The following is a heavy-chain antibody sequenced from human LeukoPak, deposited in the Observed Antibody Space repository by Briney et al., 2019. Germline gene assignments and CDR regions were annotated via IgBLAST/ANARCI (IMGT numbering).Heavy chain of an antibody. CDR2: IGGNGGST. CDR1: GFTFSSYA. Sequence: PGGSLRLSCAASGFTFSSYAMSWVRQAPGKGLEWVSGIGGNGGSTYYADSVRGRFTISRDNSKNTLYLQKNSLRADDTAIYYCAKSMTLQWRGFFDLWGRGTHVTVSS. V-gene: IGHV3-23*01. J-gene: IGHJ2*01. CDR3: AKSMTLQWRGFFDL. D-gene: IGHD6-19*01.